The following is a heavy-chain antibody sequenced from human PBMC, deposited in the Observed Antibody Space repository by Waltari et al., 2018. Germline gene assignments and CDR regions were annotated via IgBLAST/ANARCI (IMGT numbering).Heavy chain of an antibody. CDR2: IRRKDSGGTT. CDR1: GFTFGDHG. Sequence: EVQLVESGGGLVQPGRSLRLSCTGSGFTFGDHGMSWVRQAPGKGGGWVGFIRRKDSGGTTEDAAAVKGRFTIAREDSKSIAYLQMNSLKTEDTAVYYCTRDHRIVVVPAALFDYWGQGTLVTVSS. V-gene: IGHV3-49*04. D-gene: IGHD2-2*01. CDR3: TRDHRIVVVPAALFDY. J-gene: IGHJ4*02.